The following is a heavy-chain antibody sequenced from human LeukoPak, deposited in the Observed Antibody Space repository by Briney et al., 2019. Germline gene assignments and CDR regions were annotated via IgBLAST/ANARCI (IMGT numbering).Heavy chain of an antibody. CDR3: TTGPAGSGGLYYYYGMDV. CDR1: GFTFSNAW. V-gene: IGHV3-15*01. Sequence: GGSLRLSCAASGFTFSNAWMSWVRLAPGKGLEWVGRIKSKTDGGTTDYAAPVKGRFTISRDDSKNTLYLQMNSLKTEDTAVYYCTTGPAGSGGLYYYYGMDVWGQGTTVTVSS. J-gene: IGHJ6*02. CDR2: IKSKTDGGTT. D-gene: IGHD6-25*01.